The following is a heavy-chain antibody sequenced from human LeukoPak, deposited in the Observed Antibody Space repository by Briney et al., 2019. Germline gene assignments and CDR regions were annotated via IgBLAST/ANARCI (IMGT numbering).Heavy chain of an antibody. CDR2: IKPDGNDK. CDR1: GFTFSIHW. J-gene: IGHJ4*02. V-gene: IGHV3-7*03. D-gene: IGHD6-19*01. CDR3: TTSGCEY. Sequence: GGSLRLSCAASGFTFSIHWMTWVRQAPGKGLEWVATIKPDGNDKYFVDSVRGRFTVSRDNAKTSLYLQMNSLRAEDTAMYYCTTSGCEYWGQGTLVTVSS.